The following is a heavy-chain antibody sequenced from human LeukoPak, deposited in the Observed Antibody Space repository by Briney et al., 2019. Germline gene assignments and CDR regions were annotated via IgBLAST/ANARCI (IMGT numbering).Heavy chain of an antibody. CDR2: IYHSGST. CDR1: GYSISSGYY. CDR3: ARLGRGAAHDY. Sequence: PSETLSLTCAVSGYSISSGYYWGWIRQPPGKGLEWIGSIYHSGSTYYNPSLKSRVTISVDTSKNQFSLKLSSVTAADTAVYYCARLGRGAAHDYWGQGTLVTVSS. V-gene: IGHV4-38-2*01. D-gene: IGHD1-26*01. J-gene: IGHJ4*02.